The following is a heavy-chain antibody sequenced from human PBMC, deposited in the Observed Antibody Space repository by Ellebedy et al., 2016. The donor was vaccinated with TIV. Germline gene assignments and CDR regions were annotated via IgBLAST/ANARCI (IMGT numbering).Heavy chain of an antibody. CDR3: ARGLTIFQGA. Sequence: SVKVSXXASGGTFSSYAISWVRQAPGQGLEWMGGIIPIFGTANYAQKFQGRVTITADKSTSTAYMELSSLRSEDTAVYYCARGLTIFQGAWGQGTLVTVSS. CDR2: IIPIFGTA. CDR1: GGTFSSYA. J-gene: IGHJ4*02. V-gene: IGHV1-69*06. D-gene: IGHD3-3*01.